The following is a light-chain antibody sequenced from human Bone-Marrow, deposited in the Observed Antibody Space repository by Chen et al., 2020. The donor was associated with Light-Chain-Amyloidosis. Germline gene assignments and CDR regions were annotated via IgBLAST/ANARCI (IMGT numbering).Light chain of an antibody. CDR1: NIGSTS. CDR2: DDS. Sequence: SYVLTQPSSVSVAPGQTATIACGGNNIGSTSVHWYQQTPGQAPLLVVYDDSDRPSGIPGRLSGSNSGHTATLTISRGEAGDEADYYCQVWDRSRDRPVFGGGTKLTGL. CDR3: QVWDRSRDRPV. V-gene: IGLV3-21*02. J-gene: IGLJ3*02.